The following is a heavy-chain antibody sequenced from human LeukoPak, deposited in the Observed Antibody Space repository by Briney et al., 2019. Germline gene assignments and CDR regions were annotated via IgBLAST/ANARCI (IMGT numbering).Heavy chain of an antibody. CDR3: ARAPGGGYSYGYRFVAFDY. V-gene: IGHV4-34*01. CDR2: INHSGSN. Sequence: SETLSLTCAFYGGSLSGYYWSWIRQPPGKGLDGIGEINHSGSNHYNPSLKRRVTISVDTSKTRFSLKRTSETAADRAVYYWARAPGGGYSYGYRFVAFDYWGQGTLVTVSS. CDR1: GGSLSGYY. J-gene: IGHJ4*02. D-gene: IGHD5-18*01.